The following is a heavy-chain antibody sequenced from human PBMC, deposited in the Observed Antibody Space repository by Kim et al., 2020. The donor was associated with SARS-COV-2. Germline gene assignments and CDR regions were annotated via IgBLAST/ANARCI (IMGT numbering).Heavy chain of an antibody. Sequence: SLKGRCTIPRENSKHTLYTQLNSLRAEDTAVYYCARGGIAAAGAAAFDYWGQGTLVTVSS. D-gene: IGHD6-13*01. J-gene: IGHJ4*02. CDR3: ARGGIAAAGAAAFDY. V-gene: IGHV3-30*07.